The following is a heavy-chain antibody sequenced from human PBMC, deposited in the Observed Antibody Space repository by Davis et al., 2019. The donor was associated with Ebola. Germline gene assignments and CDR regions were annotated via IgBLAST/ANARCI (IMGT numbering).Heavy chain of an antibody. Sequence: ASVQVSCKASGYTFTSYYMHWVRQAPGQGLEWMGIINPSGGSTSYAQKFQGRVTMTRDTSTSTVYMELSSLRSEDTAVYYCARVLEWELPDYWGQGTLVTVSS. D-gene: IGHD1-26*01. V-gene: IGHV1-46*01. CDR2: INPSGGST. CDR1: GYTFTSYY. CDR3: ARVLEWELPDY. J-gene: IGHJ4*02.